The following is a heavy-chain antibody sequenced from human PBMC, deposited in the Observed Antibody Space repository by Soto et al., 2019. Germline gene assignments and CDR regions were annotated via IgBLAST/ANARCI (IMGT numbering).Heavy chain of an antibody. J-gene: IGHJ6*03. D-gene: IGHD6-6*01. CDR3: ASVRQLVGYFYYSTDV. Sequence: GASVEVSCKASGYTFTNYGITWVRQAPGQGLEWMGWISAYNGNTHYTQRLQGRVTMTTDTSTSTAYMELRGLRSDDTAVYYCASVRQLVGYFYYSTDVWGKGTTVTVSS. V-gene: IGHV1-18*01. CDR1: GYTFTNYG. CDR2: ISAYNGNT.